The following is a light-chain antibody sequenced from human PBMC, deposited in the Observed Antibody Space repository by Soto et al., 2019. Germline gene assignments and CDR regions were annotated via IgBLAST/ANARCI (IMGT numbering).Light chain of an antibody. CDR2: LEGSGSY. Sequence: QPVLTQSSSASASLGSSVKLTCTLSSGHSSYIIAWHQQQPGKAPRYLMKLEGSGSYNKGSGVPDRFSGSSSGADRYLTSSNLQFEDEADYYCLTWHSNTRVFGGRTQLTVL. CDR3: LTWHSNTRV. CDR1: SGHSSYI. J-gene: IGLJ2*01. V-gene: IGLV4-60*02.